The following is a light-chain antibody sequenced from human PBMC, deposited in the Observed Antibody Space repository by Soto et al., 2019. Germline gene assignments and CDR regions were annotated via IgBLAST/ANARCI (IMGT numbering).Light chain of an antibody. Sequence: EIVMTQSPATLSVSPGERATLSCRASQSVASNLAWYQQKPGQAPRLLISGASTRATGIPARFSGSASGTEITLTISSLQSEDFAVYYCQQYNNWPPTFGQGTKVDIK. CDR2: GAS. CDR3: QQYNNWPPT. J-gene: IGKJ1*01. V-gene: IGKV3-15*01. CDR1: QSVASN.